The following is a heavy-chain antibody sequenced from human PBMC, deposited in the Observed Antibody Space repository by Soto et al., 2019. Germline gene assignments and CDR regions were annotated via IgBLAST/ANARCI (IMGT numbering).Heavy chain of an antibody. J-gene: IGHJ5*02. V-gene: IGHV1-69*06. D-gene: IGHD3-22*01. CDR2: IIPIFGTA. CDR1: GGTFSSYA. CDR3: ARLVDDYYDSSGYYFDP. Sequence: GASVKVSCKASGGTFSSYAISWVRQAPGQGLEWMGGIIPIFGTANYAQKFQGRVTITADKSTSTAYMELSSLRSEDTALYYCARLVDDYYDSSGYYFDPWGQGTLVTVSS.